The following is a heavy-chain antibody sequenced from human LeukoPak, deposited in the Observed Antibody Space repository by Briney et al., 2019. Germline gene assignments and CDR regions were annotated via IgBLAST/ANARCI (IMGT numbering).Heavy chain of an antibody. CDR2: ISLNGETT. CDR1: GFSVSSFG. J-gene: IGHJ4*02. Sequence: PGGSLRLSCAVSGFSVSSFGTSWVRQAPGKGLEWISAISLNGETTWYADSVKGRFTISRDNSKNTLYLQLTSLRAEDTAVYYCAQGFSSGWYPYWGQGSLVSVSS. D-gene: IGHD6-19*01. CDR3: AQGFSSGWYPY. V-gene: IGHV3-23*01.